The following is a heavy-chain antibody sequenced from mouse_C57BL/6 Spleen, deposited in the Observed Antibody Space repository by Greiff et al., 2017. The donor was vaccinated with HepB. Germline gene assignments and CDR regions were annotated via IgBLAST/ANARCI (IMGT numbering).Heavy chain of an antibody. CDR2: IRNKANGYTT. J-gene: IGHJ4*01. Sequence: EVKLMESGGGLVQPGGSLSLSCAASGFTFTDYYMSWVRQPPGKALEWLGFIRNKANGYTTEYSASVKGRFTISRDNSQSILYLQMNALRAEDSATYYCARPCYDWGYAMDYWGQGTSVTVSS. CDR3: ARPCYDWGYAMDY. D-gene: IGHD2-4*01. V-gene: IGHV7-3*01. CDR1: GFTFTDYY.